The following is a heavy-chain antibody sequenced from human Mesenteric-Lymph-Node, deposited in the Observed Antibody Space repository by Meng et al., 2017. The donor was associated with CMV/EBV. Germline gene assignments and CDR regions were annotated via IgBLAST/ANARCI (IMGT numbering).Heavy chain of an antibody. Sequence: QVQVHECGPGLLKPSETLSVTCAVYGVACSGYYWNWIRQSPEKGLEWIGEINHSGSTTYNPSFTSRIIISVDTSTNQISLNMSSVTAADTAVYYCARGSSYDILTGYFDYWGQGALVTVSS. J-gene: IGHJ4*02. V-gene: IGHV4-34*01. D-gene: IGHD3-9*01. CDR1: GVACSGYY. CDR3: ARGSSYDILTGYFDY. CDR2: INHSGST.